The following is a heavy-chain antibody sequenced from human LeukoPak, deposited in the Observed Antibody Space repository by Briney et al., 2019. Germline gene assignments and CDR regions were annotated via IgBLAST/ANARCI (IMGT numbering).Heavy chain of an antibody. CDR2: IWDDGSNK. CDR3: ARYGSGSTIDY. CDR1: GFTFSSYG. D-gene: IGHD3-10*01. V-gene: IGHV3-33*01. J-gene: IGHJ4*02. Sequence: QPGGSLRLSCAASGFTFSSYGMHWVRQAPGKGLEWVAVIWDDGSNKYYADSVKGRFTISRDNSKNTLYLQMNSLRAEDTAVYYSARYGSGSTIDYWGQGTLVTVSS.